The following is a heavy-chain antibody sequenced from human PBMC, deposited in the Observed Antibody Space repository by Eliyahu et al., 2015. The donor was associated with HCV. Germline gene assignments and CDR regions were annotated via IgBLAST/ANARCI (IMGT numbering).Heavy chain of an antibody. D-gene: IGHD3-3*01. Sequence: EVQLLESGGGLVQPGGSLRLSCAAXGFTXSSXAMXWVRQAPGKGLEGVSAISGSGGSTYYADSVKGRFTISRDNSKNTLYLQMNSLRAEDTAVYYCAKDNELDFWSGKNWFDPWGQGTLVTVSS. CDR3: AKDNELDFWSGKNWFDP. V-gene: IGHV3-23*01. CDR1: GFTXSSXA. J-gene: IGHJ5*02. CDR2: ISGSGGST.